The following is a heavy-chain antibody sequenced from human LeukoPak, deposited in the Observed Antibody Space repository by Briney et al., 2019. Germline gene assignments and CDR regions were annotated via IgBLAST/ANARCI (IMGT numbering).Heavy chain of an antibody. CDR2: IYYSGST. V-gene: IGHV4-59*01. D-gene: IGHD3-22*01. CDR3: ARGGVVVVTEPYGMDV. CDR1: GGSISSYY. Sequence: SESLSLTCTVSGGSISSYYWSWIRKPPGKGLEWIGYIYYSGSTNYNPSLKSRVTISVDTSKNQFSLKLSSVTAADTAVYYCARGGVVVVTEPYGMDVWGQGTTVTVSS. J-gene: IGHJ6*02.